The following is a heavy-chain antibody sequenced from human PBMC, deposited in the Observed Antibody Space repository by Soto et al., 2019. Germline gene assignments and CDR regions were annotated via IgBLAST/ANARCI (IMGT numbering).Heavy chain of an antibody. CDR3: ARDLKGIAVAGCGMDV. Sequence: GASVKVSCKASGYTFTGYYMHWVRQAPGQGLEWMGWINPNSGGTNYAQKFQGRVTMTRDTSISTAYMELSRLRSDDTAVYYCARDLKGIAVAGCGMDVWGQVTTGTVSS. V-gene: IGHV1-2*02. CDR2: INPNSGGT. CDR1: GYTFTGYY. J-gene: IGHJ6*02. D-gene: IGHD6-19*01.